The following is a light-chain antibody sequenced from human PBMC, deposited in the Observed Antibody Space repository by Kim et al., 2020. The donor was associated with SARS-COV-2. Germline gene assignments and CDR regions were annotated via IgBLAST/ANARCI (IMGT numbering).Light chain of an antibody. Sequence: VGDRVTITCQASQDISNYLNWYQQKPGKAPKLLIYDASNLETGVPSRFSGSGSGTDFTFTISSLQPEDIATYYCQQYDNLPLIFTFGPGTKVDIK. CDR3: QQYDNLPLIFT. J-gene: IGKJ3*01. V-gene: IGKV1-33*01. CDR1: QDISNY. CDR2: DAS.